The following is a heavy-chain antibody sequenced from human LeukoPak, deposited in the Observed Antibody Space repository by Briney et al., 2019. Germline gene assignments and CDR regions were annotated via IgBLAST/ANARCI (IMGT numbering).Heavy chain of an antibody. CDR3: AKDGYSSSRYALLNYFDY. V-gene: IGHV3-23*01. J-gene: IGHJ4*02. CDR1: GFTVSSNY. D-gene: IGHD6-13*01. CDR2: LSGSGGRT. Sequence: GGSLRLSYAASGFTVSSNYMSWVRQAPGKGLEWVSGLSGSGGRTYYADSVKGRFTISRDNSKNTLFLQMNSLRAEDTAIYYCAKDGYSSSRYALLNYFDYWGQGTLVTVSS.